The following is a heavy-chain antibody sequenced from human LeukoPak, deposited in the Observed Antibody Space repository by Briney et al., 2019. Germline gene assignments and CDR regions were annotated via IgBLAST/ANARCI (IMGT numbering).Heavy chain of an antibody. Sequence: SETLSLTCTVSGGSISSYYWSWIRQPPGKRLEWIGYIYYSGSTNYNPSLKSRVTISVDTSKNQFSLKLSSVTAADTAVYYCARHGLDWFDPWGQGTLVTVSS. CDR3: ARHGLDWFDP. J-gene: IGHJ5*02. D-gene: IGHD5/OR15-5a*01. CDR1: GGSISSYY. V-gene: IGHV4-59*08. CDR2: IYYSGST.